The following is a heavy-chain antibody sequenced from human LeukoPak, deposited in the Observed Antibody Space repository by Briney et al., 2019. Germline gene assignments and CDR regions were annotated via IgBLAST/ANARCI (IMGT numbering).Heavy chain of an antibody. CDR3: ARDLERLIIRASWIY. CDR1: GFTFSSYA. J-gene: IGHJ4*02. CDR2: ISYDGSNK. D-gene: IGHD1-1*01. Sequence: PGGSLRLSCAASGFTFSSYAMHWVRQAPGKGLEWVAVISYDGSNKYYADSVKGRFTISRDNSKNTLYLQMNSLRAEDTAVYYCARDLERLIIRASWIYWGQGTLVTVSS. V-gene: IGHV3-30-3*01.